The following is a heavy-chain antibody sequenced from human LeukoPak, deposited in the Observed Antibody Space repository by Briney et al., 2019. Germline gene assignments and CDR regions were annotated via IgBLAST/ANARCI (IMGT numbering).Heavy chain of an antibody. V-gene: IGHV3-23*01. Sequence: GGSLRLSCAASGFTFSSYAMSWVRQAPGKGLEWVSAFSGSGGTTYYADSVKGRFTISRDNSKNTLCLQMNSLRAEDTAVYYCAKHSYYGSGSYYYGMDVWGQGTTVTVSS. CDR1: GFTFSSYA. J-gene: IGHJ6*02. D-gene: IGHD3-10*01. CDR2: FSGSGGTT. CDR3: AKHSYYGSGSYYYGMDV.